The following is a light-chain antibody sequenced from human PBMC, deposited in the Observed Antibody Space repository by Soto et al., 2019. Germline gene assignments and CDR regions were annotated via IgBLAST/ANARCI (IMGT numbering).Light chain of an antibody. CDR2: AAS. V-gene: IGKV1-17*01. Sequence: DFQMTQSPSSLSASVEDRVIITCRASQSISNPLHWYQPKQGKAPKLLIYAASTLQSGVPSRFSGSGSGTDFTLTISSLQPEDFATYYCQQLNSYPTFGQGTRLENK. J-gene: IGKJ5*01. CDR3: QQLNSYPT. CDR1: QSISNP.